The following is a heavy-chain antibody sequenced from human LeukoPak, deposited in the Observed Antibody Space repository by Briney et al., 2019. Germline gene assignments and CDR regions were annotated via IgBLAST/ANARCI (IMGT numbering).Heavy chain of an antibody. Sequence: SVKVSCTASGGTFSSYAISWVRQAPGQGLEWMGGIIPIFGTANYAQKFQGRVTITADESTSTAYMELSSLRSDDTAVYYCARARFTVTTQHDAFDIWGQGTMVTVSS. CDR2: IIPIFGTA. CDR3: ARARFTVTTQHDAFDI. V-gene: IGHV1-69*13. CDR1: GGTFSSYA. D-gene: IGHD4-17*01. J-gene: IGHJ3*02.